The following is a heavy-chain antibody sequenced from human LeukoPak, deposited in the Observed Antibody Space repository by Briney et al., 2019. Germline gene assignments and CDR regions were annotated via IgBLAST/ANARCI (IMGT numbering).Heavy chain of an antibody. CDR1: GYTFTSYG. D-gene: IGHD3-9*01. Sequence: GASVKVSCKASGYTFTSYGISWVRQAPGQGLEWMGWISAYNGNTNYAQKPQGRVTMTTDTSTSTAYMELRSLRSDDTAISYCAKDPYLTGYYQFDYWGQGTLVTVSS. V-gene: IGHV1-18*01. J-gene: IGHJ4*02. CDR2: ISAYNGNT. CDR3: AKDPYLTGYYQFDY.